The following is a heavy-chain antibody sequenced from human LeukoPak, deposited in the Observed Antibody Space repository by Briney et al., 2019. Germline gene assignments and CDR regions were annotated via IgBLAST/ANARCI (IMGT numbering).Heavy chain of an antibody. CDR3: ARHVASSWYEPYYFDY. CDR1: GGSISSYY. J-gene: IGHJ4*02. V-gene: IGHV4-4*07. Sequence: PSETLSLTCTVSGGSISSYYWSWIRRPAGKGLECIGRIYTSGSTYYNPSLKSRVTISVDKSKNQFSLKLSSVTAADTAVYYCARHVASSWYEPYYFDYWGQGTLVTVSS. CDR2: IYTSGST. D-gene: IGHD6-13*01.